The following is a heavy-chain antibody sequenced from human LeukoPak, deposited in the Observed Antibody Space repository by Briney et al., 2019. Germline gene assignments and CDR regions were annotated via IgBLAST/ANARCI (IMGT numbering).Heavy chain of an antibody. CDR3: ARGPRGYYYYYMDV. Sequence: SVNVSCNSSGGTFSSYAISWVRQAPGQGLEWVGGIIAIFGTANYAQKFQGRVTITTDESTSTAYMELSSLRSEDTAVYYCARGPRGYYYYYMDVWGKGTTVTVSS. CDR1: GGTFSSYA. J-gene: IGHJ6*03. CDR2: IIAIFGTA. V-gene: IGHV1-69*05.